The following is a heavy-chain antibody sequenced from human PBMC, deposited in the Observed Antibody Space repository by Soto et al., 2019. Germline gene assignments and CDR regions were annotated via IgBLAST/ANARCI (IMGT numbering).Heavy chain of an antibody. D-gene: IGHD1-26*01. CDR1: GGSISSGGYY. V-gene: IGHV4-31*03. J-gene: IGHJ6*02. CDR2: IYYSGST. Sequence: PSETLPLTCTVSGGSISSGGYYWSWIRQHPGKGLEWIGYIYYSGSTYYNPSLKSRVTISVDTSKNQFSLKLSSVTAEDTAVYYCAKDEVGAVYYYYYGMDVWGQGTTVTVSS. CDR3: AKDEVGAVYYYYYGMDV.